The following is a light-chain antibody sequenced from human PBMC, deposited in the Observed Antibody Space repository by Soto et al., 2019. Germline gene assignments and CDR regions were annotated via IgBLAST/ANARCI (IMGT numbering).Light chain of an antibody. Sequence: EIVLTQSPGTLSLSPGERATLSCRASGRVSSSNLAWYQQIAGQAPRLLIYVASGRATGIPDGFSGSGSGTAFTLTITRLEPEDSAVYYCQQYGGPHQTWAVGEGTKVDIK. V-gene: IGKV3-20*01. J-gene: IGKJ1*01. CDR3: QQYGGPHQTWA. CDR1: GRVSSSN. CDR2: VAS.